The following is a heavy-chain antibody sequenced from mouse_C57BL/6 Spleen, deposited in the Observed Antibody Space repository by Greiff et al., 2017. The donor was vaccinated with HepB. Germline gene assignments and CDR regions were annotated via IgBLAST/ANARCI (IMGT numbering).Heavy chain of an antibody. CDR3: ASFITTVVDRDYAMDY. D-gene: IGHD1-1*01. J-gene: IGHJ4*01. CDR1: GYAFSSSW. V-gene: IGHV1-82*01. Sequence: QVQLQQSGPELVKPGASVKISCKASGYAFSSSWMNWVKQRPGKGLEWIGRIYPGDGDTNYNGKFKGKATLTADKSSSTAYMQLSSLTSEDSAVYFCASFITTVVDRDYAMDYWGQGTSVTVSS. CDR2: IYPGDGDT.